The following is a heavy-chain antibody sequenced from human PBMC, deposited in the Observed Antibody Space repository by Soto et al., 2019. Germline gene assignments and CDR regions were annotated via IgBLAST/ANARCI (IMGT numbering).Heavy chain of an antibody. V-gene: IGHV3-48*02. J-gene: IGHJ4*02. CDR1: GFTFKTYN. CDR3: ARDPSPDSSGWYYFDY. Sequence: EVQLEESGGALVQPGGSLRLSCAASGFTFKTYNMNWVRQAPGKGLEWVSYIGTSGTPVYYADSVNGRFTISRDNAKNSLFLQMHSLREEDTALYFCARDPSPDSSGWYYFDYWGQGTLVTVSS. D-gene: IGHD6-19*01. CDR2: IGTSGTPV.